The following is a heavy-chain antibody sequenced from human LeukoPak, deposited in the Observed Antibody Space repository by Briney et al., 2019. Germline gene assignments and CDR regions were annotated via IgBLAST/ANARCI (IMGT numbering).Heavy chain of an antibody. D-gene: IGHD3-10*01. CDR3: ARDGLASLGWFDP. Sequence: GSLRLSCAASGFIFSDYYMSWIRQAPGKGLEWVSYISISGSTIYYPDSVKGRFTISRDNAKNSVYLQMNSLRVEDTAVYYCARDGLASLGWFDPWGQGTLVTVSS. CDR2: ISISGSTI. V-gene: IGHV3-11*01. CDR1: GFIFSDYY. J-gene: IGHJ5*02.